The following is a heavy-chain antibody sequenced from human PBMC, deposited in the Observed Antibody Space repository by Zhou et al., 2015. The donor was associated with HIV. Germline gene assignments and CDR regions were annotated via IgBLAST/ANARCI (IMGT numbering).Heavy chain of an antibody. CDR2: IIPIFGTA. V-gene: IGHV1-69*01. CDR3: ARAGVSSGWFNSPWNFDL. D-gene: IGHD6-19*01. CDR1: GGTFSSYA. Sequence: QVQLVQSGAEVKKPGSSVKVSCKASGGTFSSYAISWVRQAPGQGLEWMGGIIPIFGTANYAQKFQGRVTITADESTSTAYMELSSLRSEDTAVYYCARAGVSSGWFNSPWNFDLWGRGTLVTVSS. J-gene: IGHJ2*01.